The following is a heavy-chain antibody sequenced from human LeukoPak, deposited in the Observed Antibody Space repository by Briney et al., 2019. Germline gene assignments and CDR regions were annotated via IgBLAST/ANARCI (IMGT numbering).Heavy chain of an antibody. D-gene: IGHD6-19*01. CDR2: INPSGGST. CDR3: AREISVAGNREGVVY. CDR1: GYTFTSYY. Sequence: RASVKVSCKASGYTFTSYYMLWVRQAPGQGLEWMGIINPSGGSTSYAQKFQGRVTMTRDTSTSTVYMELSSLRSEDTAVYYCAREISVAGNREGVVYWGQGTLVTVSS. V-gene: IGHV1-46*01. J-gene: IGHJ4*02.